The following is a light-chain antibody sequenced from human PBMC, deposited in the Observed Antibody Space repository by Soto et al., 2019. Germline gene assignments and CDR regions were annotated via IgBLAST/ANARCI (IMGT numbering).Light chain of an antibody. V-gene: IGKV3-11*01. CDR3: HQRSNWPPLT. J-gene: IGKJ4*02. CDR1: QSVGGY. CDR2: DAS. Sequence: EIVLTQSPATLSLSPGERATLSCSASQSVGGYLDWYQQKPGQAPRLLIYDASNRASGIPARFSGSGSGTDFNLTISSLEPEDLAVYYCHQRSNWPPLTFGGGTKVEIK.